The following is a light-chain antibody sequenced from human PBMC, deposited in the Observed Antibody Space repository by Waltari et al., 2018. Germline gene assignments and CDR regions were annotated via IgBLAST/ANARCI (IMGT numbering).Light chain of an antibody. V-gene: IGKV3-20*01. CDR3: QKYDSLPAT. CDR2: HAS. CDR1: PSVGKY. J-gene: IGKJ1*01. Sequence: EIVLTPSPGTLSLSPGERATLSCRASPSVGKYLAWYQQKPGQAPRLLFYHASNRATGIPDRFSGSGSGTDFSLTISRLEPEDFAIYFCQKYDSLPATFGQGTKVEIK.